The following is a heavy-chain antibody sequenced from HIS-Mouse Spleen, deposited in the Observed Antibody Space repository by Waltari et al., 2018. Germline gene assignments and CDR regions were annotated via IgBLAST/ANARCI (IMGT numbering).Heavy chain of an antibody. V-gene: IGHV4-39*07. J-gene: IGHJ2*01. Sequence: QLQLQESGPGLVKPSETLSLTCTVSGGSISSSSYYWGWIRQPPGKGLEWIGSIYYSGSTSYIPSLTSRVTISVDTSKNQFSLKLSSVTAADTAVYYCAREIPYSSSWYDWYFDLWGRGTLVTVSS. CDR1: GGSISSSSYY. D-gene: IGHD6-13*01. CDR2: IYYSGST. CDR3: AREIPYSSSWYDWYFDL.